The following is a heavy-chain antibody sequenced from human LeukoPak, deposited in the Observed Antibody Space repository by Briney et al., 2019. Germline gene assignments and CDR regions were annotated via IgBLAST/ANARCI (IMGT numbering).Heavy chain of an antibody. Sequence: ASETLSLTCTVSGGSISSSTYYWGWIRQPPGKGLEWIGSIYSDESTYYNPSLKSRLTISVDTSKNQFSLKLTSVTAADTAVYYCARGMGIAVAGYFDYWGQGTLVTVSS. CDR2: IYSDEST. V-gene: IGHV4-39*02. D-gene: IGHD6-19*01. CDR3: ARGMGIAVAGYFDY. J-gene: IGHJ4*02. CDR1: GGSISSSTYY.